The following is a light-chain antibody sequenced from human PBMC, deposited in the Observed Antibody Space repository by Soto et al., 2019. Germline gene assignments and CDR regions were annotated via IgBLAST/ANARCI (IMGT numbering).Light chain of an antibody. CDR1: QTVSND. CDR2: TAS. CDR3: QQYSSWPPA. J-gene: IGKJ1*01. Sequence: IVMTQSPATLSVSPGERATLSCRASQTVSNDLAWYQQKPGQAPKLLIYTASPRATGVPARFSGTGSGTEFTLTISSLQSEDFVVYYCQQYSSWPPAFGQGTKVEIK. V-gene: IGKV3-15*01.